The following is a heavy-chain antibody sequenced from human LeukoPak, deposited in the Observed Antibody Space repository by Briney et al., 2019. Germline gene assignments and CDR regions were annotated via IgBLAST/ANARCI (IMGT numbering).Heavy chain of an antibody. J-gene: IGHJ4*02. CDR3: TTGGYGGQFDY. Sequence: PGGSLRLSCAASGFAFSNAWMSWVRQAPGKGLEWVGRIKSKTDGGTTDYAAPVKGRFTISRDDSKNALYLQMNSLKTEDTAVYYCTTGGYGGQFDYWGQGTLVTVSS. D-gene: IGHD5-12*01. CDR2: IKSKTDGGTT. V-gene: IGHV3-15*01. CDR1: GFAFSNAW.